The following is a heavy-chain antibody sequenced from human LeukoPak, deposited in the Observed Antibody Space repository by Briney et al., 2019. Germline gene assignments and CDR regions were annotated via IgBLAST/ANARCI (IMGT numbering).Heavy chain of an antibody. CDR1: EFTFSSYN. Sequence: PGGSLRLSCVASEFTFSSYNMNWVRQAPGKGLEWVSSISNSGTFIYYADSLRGRFTISRDNARNSLYLQMNSLRADDTAVYYCARAVVPSAIEEAFDIWGQGTMVTVSS. CDR2: ISNSGTFI. J-gene: IGHJ3*02. CDR3: ARAVVPSAIEEAFDI. D-gene: IGHD2-2*02. V-gene: IGHV3-21*01.